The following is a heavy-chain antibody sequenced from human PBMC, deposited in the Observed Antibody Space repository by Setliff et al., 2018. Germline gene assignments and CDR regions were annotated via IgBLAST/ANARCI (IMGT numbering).Heavy chain of an antibody. CDR3: ASSRGQLRYSYGPNWFDP. J-gene: IGHJ5*02. CDR2: INHSGST. CDR1: GGSFSGYY. V-gene: IGHV4-34*01. D-gene: IGHD5-18*01. Sequence: SETLSLTCAVYGGSFSGYYWSWIRQPPGKGLEWIGEINHSGSTNYNPSLRSRVTISVDTSKNQFSLRLNSATAADTAVYYCASSRGQLRYSYGPNWFDPWGQGTLVTVSS.